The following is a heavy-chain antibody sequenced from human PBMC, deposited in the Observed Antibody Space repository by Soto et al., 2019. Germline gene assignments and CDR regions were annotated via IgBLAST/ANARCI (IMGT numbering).Heavy chain of an antibody. CDR3: ARNYFVSGSYAPWFDP. Sequence: GGSLRLSCAASGFTFSSYGMHWVRQAPGKGLEWVAVISYDGSNKYYADSVKGRFTISRDNSKNTLYLQMNSLRAEDTAVYFCARNYFVSGSYAPWFDPWGQGTLVTVSS. CDR1: GFTFSSYG. CDR2: ISYDGSNK. J-gene: IGHJ5*02. V-gene: IGHV3-30*03. D-gene: IGHD3-10*01.